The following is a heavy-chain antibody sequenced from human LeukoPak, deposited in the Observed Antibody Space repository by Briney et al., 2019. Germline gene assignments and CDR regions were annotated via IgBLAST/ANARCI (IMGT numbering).Heavy chain of an antibody. Sequence: SVRVSCKASGGTFSSYAISWVRQAPGQGLEWMGGIIPIFGTANYAQKFQGRVTITADESTSTAYVELSSLRSEDTAVYYCARGVGDYCDSSGYYFYDAFDIWGQGTMVTVSS. CDR2: IIPIFGTA. J-gene: IGHJ3*02. CDR1: GGTFSSYA. CDR3: ARGVGDYCDSSGYYFYDAFDI. V-gene: IGHV1-69*13. D-gene: IGHD3-22*01.